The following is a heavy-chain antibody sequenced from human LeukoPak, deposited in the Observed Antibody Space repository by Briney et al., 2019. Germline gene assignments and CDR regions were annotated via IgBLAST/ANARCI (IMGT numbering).Heavy chain of an antibody. J-gene: IGHJ4*02. CDR3: ARARDYSTLYYFDY. CDR2: MNPNSGNT. CDR1: GYTFTSYD. D-gene: IGHD4-11*01. V-gene: IGHV1-8*01. Sequence: ASVKVSCKASGYTFTSYDINWVRQATGQGLEWMGWMNPNSGNTGYAQKFQGRVTITTDESTSTAYMELSSLRSEDTAVYYCARARDYSTLYYFDYWGQGTLVTVSS.